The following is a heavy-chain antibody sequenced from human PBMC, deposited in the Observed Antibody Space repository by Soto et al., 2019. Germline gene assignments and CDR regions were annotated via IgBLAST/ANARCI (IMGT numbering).Heavy chain of an antibody. V-gene: IGHV3-33*01. CDR2: IWYDGSKK. J-gene: IGHJ6*02. CDR1: GFTFSSFG. Sequence: QVQVVESGGGVVQPGRSLRLSCAASGFTFSSFGMHWVRQAPGKGLEWVSLIWYDGSKKSYGDSVKGRFTISRDNSRNTVYLQINGLIADDTAVYYCARVSSYYSLWSGHYPSRNGMDVWGQGTTVTVSS. CDR3: ARVSSYYSLWSGHYPSRNGMDV. D-gene: IGHD3-3*01.